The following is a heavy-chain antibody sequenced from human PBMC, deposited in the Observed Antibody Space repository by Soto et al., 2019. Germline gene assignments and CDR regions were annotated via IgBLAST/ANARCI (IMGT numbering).Heavy chain of an antibody. D-gene: IGHD5-18*01. CDR1: GYTFTSYA. J-gene: IGHJ5*02. CDR3: ARGLDVDTAMVLNWFEP. V-gene: IGHV1-3*01. Sequence: ASLKVACKTAGYTFTSYAMRCVRHTPGQRLEWMGWINAGNGDTKYSQKFQGRVTITRDTSASTAYMELSSLRSEDTAVYYCARGLDVDTAMVLNWFEPWGQGTLVTVSS. CDR2: INAGNGDT.